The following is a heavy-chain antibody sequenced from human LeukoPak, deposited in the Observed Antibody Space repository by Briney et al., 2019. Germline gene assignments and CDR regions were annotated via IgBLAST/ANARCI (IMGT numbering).Heavy chain of an antibody. CDR1: GGTFSSYA. CDR3: AREAVVTRQGFDY. CDR2: IIPILGTA. V-gene: IGHV1-69*13. D-gene: IGHD4-23*01. J-gene: IGHJ4*02. Sequence: ASVKVSCKASGGTFSSYAISWVRQAPGQGLEWMGGIIPILGTANYAQKFQGRVTITADESTSTANMELSSLRSEDTAVYYCAREAVVTRQGFDYWGQGTLVTVSS.